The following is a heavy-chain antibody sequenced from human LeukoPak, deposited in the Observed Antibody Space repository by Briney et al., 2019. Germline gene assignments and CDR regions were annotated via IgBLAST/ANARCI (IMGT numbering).Heavy chain of an antibody. J-gene: IGHJ4*02. CDR2: ISGSGGST. V-gene: IGHV3-23*01. D-gene: IGHD6-19*01. Sequence: PGGTLRLSCAASGFTFSSYGMSWVRQAPGKGLEWVSAISGSGGSTYYADSVKGRFTISRDNSKNTLYLQMNSLRAEDTAVYYCAKVQRDHKPGSNVGSSSGWGQGTLVTVSS. CDR1: GFTFSSYG. CDR3: AKVQRDHKPGSNVGSSSG.